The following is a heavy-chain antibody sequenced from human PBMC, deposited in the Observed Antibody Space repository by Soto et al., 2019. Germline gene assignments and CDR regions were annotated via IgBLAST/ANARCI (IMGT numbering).Heavy chain of an antibody. V-gene: IGHV3-33*01. D-gene: IGHD2-8*01. CDR3: ARARRCANGVCYSFDY. J-gene: IGHJ4*02. Sequence: GGSLRLSCAASGFAFSSYGMHWVRQAPGKGLEWVAVIWYDGSNKYYADSVKGRFTISRDNSKNTLYLQMNSLRAEDTAVYYCARARRCANGVCYSFDYWGQGTLVTVSS. CDR2: IWYDGSNK. CDR1: GFAFSSYG.